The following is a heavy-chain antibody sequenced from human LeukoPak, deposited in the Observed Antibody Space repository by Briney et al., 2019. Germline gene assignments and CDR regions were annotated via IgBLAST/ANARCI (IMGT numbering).Heavy chain of an antibody. CDR2: IYYSGTT. CDR1: GGSISSGNYY. V-gene: IGHV4-31*03. Sequence: PSETLSLTCTVSGGSISSGNYYWSWIRQHPGKGLEWIGYIYYSGTTFYNPSLKSRVTISIDTSKNQFSLKLTSVTAADTAVYYCARADYYGSSAYPYWGQGTLVTVSP. CDR3: ARADYYGSSAYPY. J-gene: IGHJ4*02. D-gene: IGHD3-22*01.